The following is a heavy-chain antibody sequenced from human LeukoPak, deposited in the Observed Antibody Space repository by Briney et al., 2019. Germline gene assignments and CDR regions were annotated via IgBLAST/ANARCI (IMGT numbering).Heavy chain of an antibody. CDR2: INPKSGGT. CDR1: GYTFSDYF. CDR3: ARDKSGSYSGFDY. D-gene: IGHD1-26*01. V-gene: IGHV1-2*02. J-gene: IGHJ4*02. Sequence: GSVKVSCKASGYTFSDYFMNWVRQAPGQGLEWMGWINPKSGGTVYAQKFRGRVTMTRDTSSSTAYMELSRLRFDDTVVYYCARDKSGSYSGFDYWGQGTLVTVSS.